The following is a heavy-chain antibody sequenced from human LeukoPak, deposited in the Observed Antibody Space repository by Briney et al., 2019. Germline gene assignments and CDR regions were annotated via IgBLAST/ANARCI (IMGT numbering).Heavy chain of an antibody. J-gene: IGHJ4*02. CDR3: SRENGAFSPFGY. V-gene: IGHV4-4*02. CDR1: GGSISNTNW. D-gene: IGHD2-8*01. CDR2: ISLSGLT. Sequence: PSETLSLTCGVSGGSISNTNWWSWVRQPPGQGLEWIGEISLSGLTNYNPSPKSRVTVSPDKSKNHLSLNLTSVTAADTAVYYCSRENGAFSPFGYWGQGTLVTVPS.